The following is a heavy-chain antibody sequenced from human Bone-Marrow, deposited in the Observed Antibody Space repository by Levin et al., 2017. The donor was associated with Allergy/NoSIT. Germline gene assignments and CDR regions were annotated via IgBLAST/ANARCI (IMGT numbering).Heavy chain of an antibody. D-gene: IGHD4-17*01. Sequence: HPGGSLRLSCAASGFTFSSYEMNWVRQAPGKGLEWVAYISHSANTIYYADSVKGRLIISRDNARNSLYLQINSLRADDTAVYYCARDSLYGDFLDYWGLGTLLTVSS. V-gene: IGHV3-48*03. CDR1: GFTFSSYE. J-gene: IGHJ4*02. CDR3: ARDSLYGDFLDY. CDR2: ISHSANTI.